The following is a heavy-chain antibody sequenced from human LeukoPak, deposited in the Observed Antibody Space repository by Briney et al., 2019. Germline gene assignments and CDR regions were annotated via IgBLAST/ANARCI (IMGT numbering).Heavy chain of an antibody. CDR2: IYYSGST. CDR3: ARLGYCSSTSCSGFDY. J-gene: IGHJ4*02. Sequence: KPSETLSLTCTVSGDSISSSSSYHWGWIRQPPGKGLEWIGSIYYSGSTNYNPSLKSRVTISVDTSKNQFSLKLSSVTAADTAVYYCARLGYCSSTSCSGFDYWGQGTLVTVSS. D-gene: IGHD2-2*01. V-gene: IGHV4-39*01. CDR1: GDSISSSSSYH.